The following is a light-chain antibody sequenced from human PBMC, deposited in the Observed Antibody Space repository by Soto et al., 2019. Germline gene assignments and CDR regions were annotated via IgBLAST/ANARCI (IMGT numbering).Light chain of an antibody. CDR2: RND. J-gene: IGLJ2*01. Sequence: QSVLTQPPSASGTPGQRVTISCSGSSSNIGSNYVYWYQQFPGSAPKLLIYRNDQRPSGVPDRFSGSKSGTSASLAISGPXXEDEADYYCAAWDDSLSAVVFGGGTKLTVL. CDR1: SSNIGSNY. V-gene: IGLV1-47*01. CDR3: AAWDDSLSAVV.